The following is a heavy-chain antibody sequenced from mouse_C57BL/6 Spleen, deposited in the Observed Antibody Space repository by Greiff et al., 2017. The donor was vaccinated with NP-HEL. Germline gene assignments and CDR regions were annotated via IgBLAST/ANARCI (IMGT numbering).Heavy chain of an antibody. CDR1: GFTFSSYA. Sequence: EVMLVESGGGLVKPGGSLKLSCAASGFTFSSYAMSWVRQTPEKRLEWVATISDGGSYTYYPDNVKGRFTISRDNAKNNLYLQMSHLKSEDTAMYYCARDYYGSSLFAYWGQGTLVTVSA. J-gene: IGHJ3*01. CDR3: ARDYYGSSLFAY. D-gene: IGHD1-1*01. CDR2: ISDGGSYT. V-gene: IGHV5-4*03.